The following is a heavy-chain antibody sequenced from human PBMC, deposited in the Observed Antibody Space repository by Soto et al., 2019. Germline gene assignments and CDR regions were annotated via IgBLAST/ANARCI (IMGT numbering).Heavy chain of an antibody. D-gene: IGHD3-9*01. V-gene: IGHV4-34*01. CDR3: AFTISWGNNVAFDI. Sequence: SETLSLTYAVYGGSFSGYYWSWIRQPPGKGLEWIGEINHSGSTNYNPSLKSRVTISVDTSKNQFSLKLSSVTAADTAVYYCAFTISWGNNVAFDIWGQGTMVTVSS. CDR1: GGSFSGYY. J-gene: IGHJ3*02. CDR2: INHSGST.